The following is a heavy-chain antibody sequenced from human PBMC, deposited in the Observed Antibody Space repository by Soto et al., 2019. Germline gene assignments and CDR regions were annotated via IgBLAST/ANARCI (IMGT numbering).Heavy chain of an antibody. V-gene: IGHV4-59*01. CDR1: GGSISSYY. CDR3: ARALGSGWYFYYFDY. D-gene: IGHD6-19*01. CDR2: IYYSGST. J-gene: IGHJ4*02. Sequence: PSETLSLTCTVSGGSISSYYWSWIRQPPGKGLKWIGYIYYSGSTNYNPSLKSRVTISVDTSKNQFSLKLSSVTAADTAVYYCARALGSGWYFYYFDYWGQGTLVTVSS.